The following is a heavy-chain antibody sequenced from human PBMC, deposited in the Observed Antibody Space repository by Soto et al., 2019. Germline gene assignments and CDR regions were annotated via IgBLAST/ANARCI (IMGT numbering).Heavy chain of an antibody. V-gene: IGHV4-39*01. CDR1: GGSIFSTTYY. Sequence: GSLRLSCTVSGGSIFSTTYYWGWIRQPPGVELEWIGSISYSGNTYYNPSLKSRVTISVDTSKNQLSLKLSSVTAADTAVYYCARLWSGKRPPDYWGQGTLVTVSS. CDR3: ARLWSGKRPPDY. CDR2: ISYSGNT. D-gene: IGHD3-10*01. J-gene: IGHJ4*02.